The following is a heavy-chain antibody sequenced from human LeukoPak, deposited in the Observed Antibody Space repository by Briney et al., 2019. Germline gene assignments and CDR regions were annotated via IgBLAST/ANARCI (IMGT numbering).Heavy chain of an antibody. V-gene: IGHV3-33*01. CDR1: GFTFSSYA. J-gene: IGHJ4*02. CDR2: IWYDGSNK. CDR3: ARDPAGKYSSSWFDY. D-gene: IGHD6-13*01. Sequence: PGGSLRLSCTASGFTFSSYAMHWVRRAPGKGLEWVAVIWYDGSNKYYPDSVNGQFTISRDNSKNTLYLQMNSLRVEDTPVYYCARDPAGKYSSSWFDYWGQGTLVTVSS.